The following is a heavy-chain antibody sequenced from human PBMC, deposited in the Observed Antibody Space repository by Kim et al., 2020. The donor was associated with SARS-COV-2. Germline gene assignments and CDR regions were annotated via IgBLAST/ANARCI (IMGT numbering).Heavy chain of an antibody. Sequence: ASVKVSCKASGYTFTGYYMHWVRQAPGQGLEWMGRINPNSGGTNYAQKFQGRVTMTRDTSISTAYMELSRLRSDDTAVYYCAREDRSDYYGSGSYHNWFDPWGQGTLVTVSS. CDR2: INPNSGGT. CDR3: AREDRSDYYGSGSYHNWFDP. J-gene: IGHJ5*02. D-gene: IGHD3-10*01. V-gene: IGHV1-2*06. CDR1: GYTFTGYY.